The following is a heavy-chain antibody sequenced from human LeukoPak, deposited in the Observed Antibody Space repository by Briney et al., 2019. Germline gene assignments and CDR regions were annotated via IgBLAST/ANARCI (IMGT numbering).Heavy chain of an antibody. J-gene: IGHJ4*02. CDR3: ARRRARAIRGLILGTVLIDY. Sequence: GGSLRLSCAASGFTFSSYWMNWVRQAPGKGLEWVSYISSSGSSIYYADSVKGRFTISRDNAKNSLYLQMNSLRAEDTAVYYCARRRARAIRGLILGTVLIDYWGQGTLVTVSS. V-gene: IGHV3-48*04. CDR1: GFTFSSYW. D-gene: IGHD3-10*01. CDR2: ISSSGSSI.